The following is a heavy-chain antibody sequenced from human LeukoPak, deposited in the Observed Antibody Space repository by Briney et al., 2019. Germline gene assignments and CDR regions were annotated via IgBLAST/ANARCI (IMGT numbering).Heavy chain of an antibody. CDR1: GFTFSDYY. J-gene: IGHJ3*02. D-gene: IGHD5-12*01. CDR3: ARSNVEMATISAFDI. V-gene: IGHV3-11*04. Sequence: PGGSLRLSCAASGFTFSDYYMSWIRQAPGKGLEWVSYISSSGSTIYYADSVKGRFTISRDNAKNSLYLQMNSLRAEDTAVYYCARSNVEMATISAFDIWGQGTMVTVSS. CDR2: ISSSGSTI.